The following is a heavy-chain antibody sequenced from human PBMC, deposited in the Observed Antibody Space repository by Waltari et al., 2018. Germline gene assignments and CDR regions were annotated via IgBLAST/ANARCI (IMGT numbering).Heavy chain of an antibody. CDR1: GFPFRRYW. CDR3: ARDAEYSGYAFDY. J-gene: IGHJ4*02. D-gene: IGHD5-12*01. Sequence: EVQLVESGGGLVQTGGSLRLSCAASGFPFRRYWMSWVRQAPGKGLEWVANIKQDGSEKYYVDSVKGRFTISRDNAKNSLYLQMNSLRAEDTAVYYCARDAEYSGYAFDYWGQGTLVTVSS. V-gene: IGHV3-7*01. CDR2: IKQDGSEK.